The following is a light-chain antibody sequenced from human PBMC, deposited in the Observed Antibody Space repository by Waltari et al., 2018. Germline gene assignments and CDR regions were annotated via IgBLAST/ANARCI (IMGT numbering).Light chain of an antibody. CDR1: QSVSSSY. CDR3: QQYGSSPRYT. CDR2: GAS. V-gene: IGKV3-20*01. J-gene: IGKJ2*01. Sequence: EIVLTQSPGTLSLSPGARATLSCRASQSVSSSYLACYQQKPGQAPRLLIYGASSRATGIPDRFSGSGSGTDFTLTISRLEPEDFAVYYCQQYGSSPRYTFGQGTKLEIK.